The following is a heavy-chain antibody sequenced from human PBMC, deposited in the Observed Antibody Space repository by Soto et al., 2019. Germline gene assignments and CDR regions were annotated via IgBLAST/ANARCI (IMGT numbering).Heavy chain of an antibody. Sequence: QVQLVQSGAEVKKPGSSVKVSCKASGGTFSSYAISWVRQAPGQGLEWMGGIIPIFGTANYAQKFQGRVTITADESTSTAYMELSRLRSEDTAVYYCASWSSGYYNPSGGNYWGQGTLVTVSS. CDR2: IIPIFGTA. CDR3: ASWSSGYYNPSGGNY. V-gene: IGHV1-69*01. D-gene: IGHD3-22*01. J-gene: IGHJ4*02. CDR1: GGTFSSYA.